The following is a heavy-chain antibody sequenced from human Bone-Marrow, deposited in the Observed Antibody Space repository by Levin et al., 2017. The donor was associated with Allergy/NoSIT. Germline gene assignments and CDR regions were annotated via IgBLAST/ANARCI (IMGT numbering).Heavy chain of an antibody. Sequence: GSLRLSCAVYGGSFSGYYWSWIRQPPGKGLEWIGEINHSGSTNYNPSLKSRVTISVDTSKNQFSLKLSSVTAADTAVYYCARVKAPHYDFWSGATNGWFDPWGQGTLVTVSS. V-gene: IGHV4-34*01. J-gene: IGHJ5*02. CDR1: GGSFSGYY. D-gene: IGHD3-3*01. CDR2: INHSGST. CDR3: ARVKAPHYDFWSGATNGWFDP.